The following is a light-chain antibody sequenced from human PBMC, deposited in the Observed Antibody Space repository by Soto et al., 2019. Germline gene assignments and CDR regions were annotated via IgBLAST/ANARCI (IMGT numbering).Light chain of an antibody. CDR2: EVN. CDR3: CSFAPGSTVI. CDR1: SSDVGTYNL. Sequence: QSALTQPASVSGSPGQSITISCTGSSSDVGTYNLVSWYQQYPGKAPKLMICEVNKRPSGVSDRFSGSKSDNTASLTISGLQAEDEADYYCCSFAPGSTVIFGGGTKVTVL. V-gene: IGLV2-23*02. J-gene: IGLJ2*01.